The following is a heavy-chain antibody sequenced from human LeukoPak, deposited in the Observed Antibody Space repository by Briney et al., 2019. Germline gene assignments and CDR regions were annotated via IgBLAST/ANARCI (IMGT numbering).Heavy chain of an antibody. CDR2: IIPLKGTS. Sequence: ASVKVSCKASGGTLSDHVISWVRQAPGHGPEWMGGIIPLKGTSKLTQKLQDRATISADESTNTVYMEVRSLRSEDTALYYCATYDVLTGFEYWGQGTLVIVSS. J-gene: IGHJ4*02. D-gene: IGHD3-9*01. V-gene: IGHV1-69*13. CDR3: ATYDVLTGFEY. CDR1: GGTLSDHV.